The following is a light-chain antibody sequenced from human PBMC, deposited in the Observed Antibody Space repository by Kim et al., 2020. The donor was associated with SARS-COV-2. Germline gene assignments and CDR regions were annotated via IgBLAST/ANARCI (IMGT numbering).Light chain of an antibody. CDR3: GSWDGSLSGYV. CDR2: DND. V-gene: IGLV1-51*01. J-gene: IGLJ1*01. Sequence: QSVLTQPPSVSAAPGQKVSISCSGSTSNIGTNYVAWYRQVPGTAPKIVIYDNDKRPSEIPDRFSGSKSGTSATLGITGLQTGDEADYYCGSWDGSLSGYVFGTGTKVTV. CDR1: TSNIGTNY.